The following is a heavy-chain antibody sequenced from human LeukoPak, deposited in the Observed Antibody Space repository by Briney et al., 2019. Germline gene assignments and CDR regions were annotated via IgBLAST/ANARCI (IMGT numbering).Heavy chain of an antibody. V-gene: IGHV3-30*04. CDR3: AKNSPRGRDYDSSGYPPYFDY. Sequence: GRSLRLSCAASGFTFSSYAMHWVRQAPGKGLEWVAVISYDRSNKYYADSVKGRFTISRDNSKNTLYLQMNSLRAEDTAVYYCAKNSPRGRDYDSSGYPPYFDYWGQGTLVTVSS. J-gene: IGHJ4*02. CDR2: ISYDRSNK. CDR1: GFTFSSYA. D-gene: IGHD3-22*01.